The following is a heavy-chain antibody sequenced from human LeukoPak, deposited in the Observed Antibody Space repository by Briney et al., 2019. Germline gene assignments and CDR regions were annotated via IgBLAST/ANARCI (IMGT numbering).Heavy chain of an antibody. CDR2: IHYSGNT. CDR1: GDSISGYY. J-gene: IGHJ4*02. Sequence: KPSETLSLTCTVSGDSISGYYWTWIRQPPGKGLEWIGYIHYSGNTNYNSSLKSRLDISVDTSKNQLSLQLRSVTPADTAVYYCARGHWQLGYWGQGTLVTVSS. V-gene: IGHV4-59*03. CDR3: ARGHWQLGY. D-gene: IGHD3-16*01.